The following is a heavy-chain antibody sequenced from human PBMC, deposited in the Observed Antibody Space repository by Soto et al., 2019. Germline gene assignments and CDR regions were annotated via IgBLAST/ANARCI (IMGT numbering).Heavy chain of an antibody. CDR2: INHSGST. CDR3: ARVPQYYDILTGYSRPSYGMDV. CDR1: GGSFSGYY. J-gene: IGHJ6*02. V-gene: IGHV4-34*01. Sequence: SETLSLTCAVYGGSFSGYYWSWIRQPPGKGLEWIGEINHSGSTNYSPSLKSRVTISVDTSKNQFSLKLSSVTAADTAVYYCARVPQYYDILTGYSRPSYGMDVWGQGTTVTVSS. D-gene: IGHD3-9*01.